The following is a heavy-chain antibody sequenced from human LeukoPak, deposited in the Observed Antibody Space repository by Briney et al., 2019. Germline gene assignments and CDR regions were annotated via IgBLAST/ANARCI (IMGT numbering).Heavy chain of an antibody. D-gene: IGHD3-22*01. Sequence: PGGSLRLPCEASGFTFKTYSMNWVRQAPGKGLEWISYISGDAGTTNYADSVKGRFTISRDNAKSSLFLQMEGLSADDTAVYYCATVNFYYDDSGYMPFDHWGQGALVVISS. CDR2: ISGDAGTT. CDR1: GFTFKTYS. J-gene: IGHJ4*02. V-gene: IGHV3-48*04. CDR3: ATVNFYYDDSGYMPFDH.